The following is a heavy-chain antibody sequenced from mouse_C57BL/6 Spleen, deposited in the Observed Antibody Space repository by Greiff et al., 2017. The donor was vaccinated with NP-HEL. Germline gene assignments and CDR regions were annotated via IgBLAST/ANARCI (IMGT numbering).Heavy chain of an antibody. J-gene: IGHJ4*01. CDR1: GFTFSDYY. CDR2: INYDGSST. CDR3: ARLITTRAMDY. Sequence: EVQRVESEGGLVQPGSSMKLSCTASGFTFSDYYMAWVRQVPEKGLEWVANINYDGSSTYYLDSLKSRFIISRDNAKNILYLQMSSLKSEDTATYYCARLITTRAMDYWGQGTSVTVSS. D-gene: IGHD1-1*01. V-gene: IGHV5-16*01.